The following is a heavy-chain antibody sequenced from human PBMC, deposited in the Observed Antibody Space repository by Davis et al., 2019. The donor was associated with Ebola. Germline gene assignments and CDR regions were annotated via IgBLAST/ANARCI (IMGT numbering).Heavy chain of an antibody. V-gene: IGHV5-51*01. J-gene: IGHJ4*02. CDR2: IYPGDSDV. CDR1: GYSFTNYW. CDR3: ARPGSSWHYIDH. D-gene: IGHD6-13*01. Sequence: GESLNIPCKGSGYSFTNYWIGWVRQMPGKGLEWMGIIYPGDSDVRYSPSFQGQVTISAEKSISTAYLQWSSLKASDTAMYYCARPGSSWHYIDHWGQGTLVTVSS.